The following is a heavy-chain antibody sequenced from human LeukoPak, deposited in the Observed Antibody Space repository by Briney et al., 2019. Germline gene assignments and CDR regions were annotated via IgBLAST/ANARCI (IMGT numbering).Heavy chain of an antibody. J-gene: IGHJ5*02. CDR2: IYYSGST. Sequence: SETLSLTCTVSGGSIGSYYWSWIRQPPGKGLEWIGYIYYSGSTNYNPSLKSRVTISVDTSKNQFSLKLSSVTAADTAVYYCARDVGSSSPSGWFDPWGQGTLVTVSS. CDR1: GGSIGSYY. D-gene: IGHD6-6*01. V-gene: IGHV4-59*01. CDR3: ARDVGSSSPSGWFDP.